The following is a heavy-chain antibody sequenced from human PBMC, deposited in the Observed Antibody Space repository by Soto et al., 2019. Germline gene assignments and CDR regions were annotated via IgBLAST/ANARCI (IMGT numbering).Heavy chain of an antibody. V-gene: IGHV3-23*01. D-gene: IGHD6-6*01. Sequence: GGSLRLSCAASGFTFSSSDMSWVRQAPGKGLEWVSVINDNSAVIHYADSVKGRFSISRDNSKNTLYLQMNSLRAEDTAVYFWGKAGETRVYDYWGQEPLVTVPS. CDR3: GKAGETRVYDY. CDR1: GFTFSSSD. J-gene: IGHJ4*02. CDR2: INDNSAVI.